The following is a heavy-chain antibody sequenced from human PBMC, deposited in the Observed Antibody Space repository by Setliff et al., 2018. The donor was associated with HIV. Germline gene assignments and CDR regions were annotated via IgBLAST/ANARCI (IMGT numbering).Heavy chain of an antibody. V-gene: IGHV1-69*13. J-gene: IGHJ6*03. CDR3: ARGADGDYRYYMDV. CDR1: GGTFSSYG. CDR2: IFPFFSSA. D-gene: IGHD4-17*01. Sequence: SVKVSCKASGGTFSSYGVNWVRQAPGQGLEWMGGIFPFFSSANYAQKFQGRVTITADVSTSTIYMELSSLTSEDTAVYYCARGADGDYRYYMDVWGRGTTVTVSS.